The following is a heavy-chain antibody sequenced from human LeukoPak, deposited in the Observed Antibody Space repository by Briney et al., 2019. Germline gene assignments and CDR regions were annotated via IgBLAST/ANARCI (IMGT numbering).Heavy chain of an antibody. V-gene: IGHV1-69*13. D-gene: IGHD2-21*02. Sequence: SVKVSCKASGGTFISYAISWVRQAPGQGLEWMGGIIPIFGTANYAQKFQGRVTITADESTSTAYMELSSLRSEDTAVYYCARGPSFVKVRHIVVVTAFDYWGQGTLVTVSS. CDR3: ARGPSFVKVRHIVVVTAFDY. CDR1: GGTFISYA. J-gene: IGHJ4*02. CDR2: IIPIFGTA.